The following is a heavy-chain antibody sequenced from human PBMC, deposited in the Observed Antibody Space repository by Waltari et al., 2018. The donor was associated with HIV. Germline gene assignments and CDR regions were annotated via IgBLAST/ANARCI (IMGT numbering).Heavy chain of an antibody. J-gene: IGHJ4*02. D-gene: IGHD3-10*01. Sequence: DVYLVESVVGVVTLGGSIRLTCYASGFDLIHYSMTWVRQSPVRGLEWVASIRRGNNEKHYVDSVRGRFVISRDNAESSVYLQMESLREEDTATYFCVRDDPGYGPIDYWGQGTRVTV. CDR1: GFDLIHYS. V-gene: IGHV3-21*04. CDR2: IRRGNNEK. CDR3: VRDDPGYGPIDY.